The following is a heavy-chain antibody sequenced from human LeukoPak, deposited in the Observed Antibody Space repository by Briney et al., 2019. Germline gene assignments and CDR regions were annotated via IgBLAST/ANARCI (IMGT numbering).Heavy chain of an antibody. CDR1: GFTFSNYW. V-gene: IGHV3-7*03. J-gene: IGHJ5*01. D-gene: IGHD3-10*01. Sequence: PGGSLRLSCAASGFTFSNYWMSWVRQAPGKGLEWVANIKQDGSEKYYADSVKGRFTISRDNAKNSLYLQMHSLRPEDTALYYCAKDRGAGTYYTGTWFDSWGQGTLVIVSS. CDR2: IKQDGSEK. CDR3: AKDRGAGTYYTGTWFDS.